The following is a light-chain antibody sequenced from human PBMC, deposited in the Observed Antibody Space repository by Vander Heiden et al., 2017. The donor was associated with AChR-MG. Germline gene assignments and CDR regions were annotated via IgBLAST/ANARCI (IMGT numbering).Light chain of an antibody. CDR1: SSDVGSYNL. J-gene: IGLJ3*02. V-gene: IGLV2-23*02. CDR2: EVS. Sequence: QSALTQPASVSRSPGQSVTISCTGTSSDVGSYNLVSWYQQHAGKAPNLMIYEVSKRPSGVSNRFSGSKSGNTSSLTISGLQDEDEADYYCCSYAGSSTWVFGGGTKLTVL. CDR3: CSYAGSSTWV.